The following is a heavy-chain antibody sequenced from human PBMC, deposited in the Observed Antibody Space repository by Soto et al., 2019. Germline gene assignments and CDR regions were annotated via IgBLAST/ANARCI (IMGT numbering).Heavy chain of an antibody. D-gene: IGHD5-18*01. CDR3: ARQKRGYSYGFYDY. CDR1: GGSISSSSYY. V-gene: IGHV4-39*01. Sequence: SETLSLTCPVSGGSISSSSYYWGWIRQPPGKGLEWIGSIYYSGSTYYNPSLKSRVTISVDTSKNQFSLKLSSVTAADTAVYYCARQKRGYSYGFYDYWGQGTLVTVSS. CDR2: IYYSGST. J-gene: IGHJ4*02.